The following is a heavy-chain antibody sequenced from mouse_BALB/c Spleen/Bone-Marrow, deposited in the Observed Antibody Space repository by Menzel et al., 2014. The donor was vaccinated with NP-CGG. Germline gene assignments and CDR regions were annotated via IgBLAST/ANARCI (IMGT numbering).Heavy chain of an antibody. CDR2: INSDGGST. CDR3: ARHANWDWFAY. Sequence: EVNVVESGGGLVQPGASLKLSCESNEYEFPSHGMSWVRKTPEKRLELVAAINSDGGSTYYPDTMERRCIISRDNTKKTLYLQMRSLRSEDTALYYCARHANWDWFAYWGQGTLVTVSA. CDR1: EYEFPSHG. J-gene: IGHJ3*01. V-gene: IGHV5-2*01. D-gene: IGHD4-1*01.